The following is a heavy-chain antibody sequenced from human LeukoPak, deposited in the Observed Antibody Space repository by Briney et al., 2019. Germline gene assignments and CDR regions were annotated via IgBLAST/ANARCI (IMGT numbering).Heavy chain of an antibody. J-gene: IGHJ4*02. CDR1: GDSISSYY. D-gene: IGHD6-19*01. V-gene: IGHV4-4*07. Sequence: PSETLSLTCTVSGDSISSYYWSWIRQPAGKGLEWIGRIYTSGSINYNPSLKSRVTMSVDTSKNQFSLKLSSVTAADTAVYYCAKGGSGWLTYYFDYWGQGTLVIVSS. CDR2: IYTSGSI. CDR3: AKGGSGWLTYYFDY.